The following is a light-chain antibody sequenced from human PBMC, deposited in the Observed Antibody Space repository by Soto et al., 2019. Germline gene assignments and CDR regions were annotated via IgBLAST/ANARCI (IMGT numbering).Light chain of an antibody. CDR1: QSVSSN. Sequence: EIVMTQSPATLSVSPGERATLSCRASQSVSSNLAWYQQKPGQAPRLLIYGASTRATGIPARFSGSGSGTDFTFTISSLQSEDFAVYYCQQYNRAFGQGTKV. CDR2: GAS. J-gene: IGKJ1*01. CDR3: QQYNRA. V-gene: IGKV3-15*01.